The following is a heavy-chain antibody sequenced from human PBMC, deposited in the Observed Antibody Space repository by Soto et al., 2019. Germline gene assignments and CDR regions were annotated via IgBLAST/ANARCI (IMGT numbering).Heavy chain of an antibody. V-gene: IGHV3-64D*06. CDR3: VKDPYRGGWYGFFLH. CDR1: GFIFSDYA. Sequence: GGSLRLSCSASGFIFSDYAMHWVRLTPGKGLEFVSAISNNGGSTNDAPSVWGRLTISRDNSKNTVYLEMSSLRVEDTAIYYCVKDPYRGGWYGFFLHWGQGTVVTVSS. D-gene: IGHD6-19*01. J-gene: IGHJ1*01. CDR2: ISNNGGST.